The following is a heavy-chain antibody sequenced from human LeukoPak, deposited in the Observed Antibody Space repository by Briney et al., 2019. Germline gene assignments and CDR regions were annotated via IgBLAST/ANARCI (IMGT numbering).Heavy chain of an antibody. J-gene: IGHJ4*02. Sequence: PGGSLRLSCAASGFTFSSYEMNWVRQAPGKGLEWVSYISSSGSTIYYADSVKGRFTISRDNAKNSLYPQMNSLRAEDTAVYYCARGRFEQWLVRGGEYYFDYWGQGTLVTVSS. V-gene: IGHV3-48*03. CDR1: GFTFSSYE. CDR3: ARGRFEQWLVRGGEYYFDY. D-gene: IGHD6-19*01. CDR2: ISSSGSTI.